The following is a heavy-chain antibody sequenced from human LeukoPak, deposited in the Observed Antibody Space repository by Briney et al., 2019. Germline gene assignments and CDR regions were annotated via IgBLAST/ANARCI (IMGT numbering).Heavy chain of an antibody. Sequence: GGSLRLSCTASGFTFSDYAMSWVRQAPGKGLEWVGFIRSKVYGGTEKAASVKDRFIISRDDSESIVYLQMNNLKTEDTAVYYCSRGAVNDYGDGQYFQYWGQGSLVTVSS. D-gene: IGHD4-17*01. CDR2: IRSKVYGGT. J-gene: IGHJ1*01. CDR1: GFTFSDYA. CDR3: SRGAVNDYGDGQYFQY. V-gene: IGHV3-49*04.